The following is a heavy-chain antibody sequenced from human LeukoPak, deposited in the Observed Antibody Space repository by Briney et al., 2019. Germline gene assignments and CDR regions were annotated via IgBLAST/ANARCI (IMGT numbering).Heavy chain of an antibody. D-gene: IGHD6-13*01. Sequence: ETLSLTCTASGGSISSSSYNWGWVRQAPGKGLEWVSSIRSSSSYIYYADSVKGRFTISRDNANNSLYLQLNSLRAEDTAVYYCARGRGAAAGTGYCFDYWGQGTLVTVSS. V-gene: IGHV3-21*01. CDR2: IRSSSSYI. CDR3: ARGRGAAAGTGYCFDY. CDR1: GGSISSSSYN. J-gene: IGHJ4*02.